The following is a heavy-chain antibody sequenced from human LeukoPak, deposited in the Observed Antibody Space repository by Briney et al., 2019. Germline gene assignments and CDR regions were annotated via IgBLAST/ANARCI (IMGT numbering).Heavy chain of an antibody. CDR3: TNRTTNY. V-gene: IGHV3-23*01. CDR1: GFTFSSYA. D-gene: IGHD1-1*01. J-gene: IGHJ4*02. CDR2: VSGSGGST. Sequence: GGSLRLSCAASGFTFSSYAMSWVRQAPGKGLEWVSTVSGSGGSTYYADSVKGRFTISRDNSNNTPYLQMNSLRAEDTAVYYCTNRTTNYWGQGTLVTVSS.